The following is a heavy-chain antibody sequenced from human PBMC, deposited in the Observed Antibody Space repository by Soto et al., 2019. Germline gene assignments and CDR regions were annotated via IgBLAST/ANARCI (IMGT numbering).Heavy chain of an antibody. Sequence: QVQLVESGGGVVQPGRSLRLSCAASGFTFSSYGMHWVRQAPGKGLEWVAVISYDGSNKYYADSVKDRFTISRDNSKNTLYLQMNSLRAEDTAVYYCASLGDDSSGYYDYFDYWGQGTLVTVSS. CDR2: ISYDGSNK. J-gene: IGHJ4*02. D-gene: IGHD3-22*01. CDR1: GFTFSSYG. V-gene: IGHV3-30*03. CDR3: ASLGDDSSGYYDYFDY.